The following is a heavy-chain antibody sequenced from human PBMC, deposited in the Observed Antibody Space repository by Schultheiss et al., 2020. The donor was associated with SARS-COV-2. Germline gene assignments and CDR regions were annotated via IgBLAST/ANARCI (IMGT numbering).Heavy chain of an antibody. V-gene: IGHV1-69*13. Sequence: SVKVSCKASGGTFSSYAISWVRQAPGQGLEWMGGIIPIFGTANYAQKLQGRVTITADESTSTAYMELSSLRSEDTAVYYCARDRYDFWSGYVSYWYFDLWGRGTLVTVSS. CDR1: GGTFSSYA. D-gene: IGHD3-3*01. CDR2: IIPIFGTA. J-gene: IGHJ2*01. CDR3: ARDRYDFWSGYVSYWYFDL.